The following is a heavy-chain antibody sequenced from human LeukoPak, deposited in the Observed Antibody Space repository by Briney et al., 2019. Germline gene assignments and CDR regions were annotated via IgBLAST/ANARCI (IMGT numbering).Heavy chain of an antibody. D-gene: IGHD2-2*01. CDR3: ARSGYQLLTDYFDY. Sequence: ASVKVSCKASGYTFTSYGISWVRQAPGQGLEWMGWISAYDGNTNYAQKLQGRVTMTTDTSTSTAYMELRSLRSDDTAVYYCARSGYQLLTDYFDYWGQGTLVTVSS. CDR1: GYTFTSYG. V-gene: IGHV1-18*01. J-gene: IGHJ4*02. CDR2: ISAYDGNT.